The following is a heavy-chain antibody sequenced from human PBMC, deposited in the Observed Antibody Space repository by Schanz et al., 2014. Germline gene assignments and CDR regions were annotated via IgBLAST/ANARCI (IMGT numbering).Heavy chain of an antibody. D-gene: IGHD2-21*01. CDR3: AREDCSATSCYFRY. J-gene: IGHJ4*02. CDR2: INGNGGIT. Sequence: VQLVESGGGVVQPGRSLRLSCAGSGFTFTTYAMSWVRQAPGKGLEWVSAINGNGGITYYADPVKGRFTISRDNSKNTLYLQMNTLRAEDTAVYYCAREDCSATSCYFRYWGQGTLVTVSS. CDR1: GFTFTTYA. V-gene: IGHV3-23*04.